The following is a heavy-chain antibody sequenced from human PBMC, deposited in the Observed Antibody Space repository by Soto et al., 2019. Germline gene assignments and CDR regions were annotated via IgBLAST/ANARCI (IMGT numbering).Heavy chain of an antibody. Sequence: GGSLRLSCAASGFTFSSYEMNWVRQAPGKGLGWVSYISNSGSTVYYADSVKGRFTISRDNAKNSLYLQMNSLRAEDTAVYYCARPLNGADAFDIWGQGTMVTVSS. V-gene: IGHV3-48*03. D-gene: IGHD2-8*01. CDR3: ARPLNGADAFDI. CDR2: ISNSGSTV. CDR1: GFTFSSYE. J-gene: IGHJ3*02.